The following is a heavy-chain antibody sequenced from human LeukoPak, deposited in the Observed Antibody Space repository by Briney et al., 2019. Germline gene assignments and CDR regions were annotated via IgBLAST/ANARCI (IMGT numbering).Heavy chain of an antibody. CDR2: IRYDGSNK. CDR1: GFTFSSYA. Sequence: GGSLRLSCAASGFTFSSYAMHWVRQAPGKGLEWVAFIRYDGSNKYYADSVKGRFTISRDNSKNTLYPQMNSLRAEDTAVYYCARGLHFRVYDSSDYYPYWGQGTLVTVSS. CDR3: ARGLHFRVYDSSDYYPY. V-gene: IGHV3-30*02. J-gene: IGHJ4*02. D-gene: IGHD3-22*01.